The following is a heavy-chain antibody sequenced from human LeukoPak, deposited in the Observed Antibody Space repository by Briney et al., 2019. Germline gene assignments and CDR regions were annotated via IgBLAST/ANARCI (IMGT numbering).Heavy chain of an antibody. CDR2: ISYDGSNK. CDR1: GFTFSSYA. V-gene: IGHV3-30*04. J-gene: IGHJ4*02. CDR3: ARGPSAGGYDYVWGSYRYTGQDY. D-gene: IGHD3-16*02. Sequence: PGRSLRLSCAASGFTFSSYAMHWVRQAPGKGLEWVAVISYDGSNKYYADSVKGRFTISRDNSKNTLYLQTNSLRAEDTAVYYCARGPSAGGYDYVWGSYRYTGQDYWGQGTLVTVSS.